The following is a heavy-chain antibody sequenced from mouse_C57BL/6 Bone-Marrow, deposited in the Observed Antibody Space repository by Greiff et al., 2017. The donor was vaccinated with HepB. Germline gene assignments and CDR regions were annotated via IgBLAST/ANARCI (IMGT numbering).Heavy chain of an antibody. CDR2: SRNKANDYTT. Sequence: EVKLVESGGGLVQSGRSLRLSCATSGFTFSDFYMEWVRQAPGKGLEWIAASRNKANDYTTEYSASVKGRFIVSRDTSHSILYLQMNALRAEDTAIYYCARDGGGYWGQGTSVTVSS. CDR1: GFTFSDFY. CDR3: ARDGGGY. J-gene: IGHJ4*01. V-gene: IGHV7-1*01.